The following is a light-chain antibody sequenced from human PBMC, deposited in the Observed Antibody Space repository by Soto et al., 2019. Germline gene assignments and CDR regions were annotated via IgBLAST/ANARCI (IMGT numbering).Light chain of an antibody. J-gene: IGKJ2*01. Sequence: DIVMTQSPDSLAVSLGERATINCKSSQSVLYSSNNKNYLAWYQQKPGQPPKLLIYWASTRESGVPDRFSGSGSGTDFTLTISSLQAEDVAFYYCQQYYSTSYTFGQGTKLEFK. CDR2: WAS. V-gene: IGKV4-1*01. CDR3: QQYYSTSYT. CDR1: QSVLYSSNNKNY.